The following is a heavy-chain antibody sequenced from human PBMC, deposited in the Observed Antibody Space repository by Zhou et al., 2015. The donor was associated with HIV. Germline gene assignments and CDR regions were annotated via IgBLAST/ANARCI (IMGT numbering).Heavy chain of an antibody. J-gene: IGHJ4*02. CDR3: ARGEGAVGATFDY. CDR1: GGTFRRYA. V-gene: IGHV1-69*01. Sequence: QVQLVQSGAEVKKPGSSVKVSCKASGGTFRRYAISWLRQAPGQGLEWMGGIIPIFGTPNYAQNFQGRVTITADESTSTAYMELSSLRSEDTAVYYCARGEGAVGATFDYWGQGTLVTVSS. D-gene: IGHD1-26*01. CDR2: IIPIFGTP.